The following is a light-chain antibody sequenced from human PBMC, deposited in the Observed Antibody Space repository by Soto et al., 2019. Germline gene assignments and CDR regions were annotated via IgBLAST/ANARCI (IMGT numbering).Light chain of an antibody. Sequence: ETVMTQSPGTLSVSLGERATLSCRASQSVSIHLAWYQQKPGQAPRLLIYDTSTRATGIPARFSGSGSGTEFTLTISSLQSEDFAIYYCQQRSNWPPITFGPGTKVDIK. CDR1: QSVSIH. CDR3: QQRSNWPPIT. J-gene: IGKJ3*01. CDR2: DTS. V-gene: IGKV3-15*01.